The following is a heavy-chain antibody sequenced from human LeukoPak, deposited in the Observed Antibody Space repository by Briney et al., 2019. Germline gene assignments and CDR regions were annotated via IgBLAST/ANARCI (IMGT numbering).Heavy chain of an antibody. CDR1: GFTFNTYW. CDR3: ARDQYYYGSGPLGY. J-gene: IGHJ4*02. Sequence: GGSLRLSCAASGFTFNTYWMTWVRQAPGKGLEWVANIKQDGSDKYYVDSVKGRFTISRDNAKNSLYLQMNSLRAEDTAVYYCARDQYYYGSGPLGYWGQGTLVTVSS. V-gene: IGHV3-7*01. CDR2: IKQDGSDK. D-gene: IGHD3-10*01.